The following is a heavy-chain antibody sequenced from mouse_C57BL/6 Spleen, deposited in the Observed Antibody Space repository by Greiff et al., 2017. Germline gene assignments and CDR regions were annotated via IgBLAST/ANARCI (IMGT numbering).Heavy chain of an antibody. CDR1: GYTFNDSE. CDR2: IDPETGGH. J-gene: IGHJ4*01. Sequence: QVQLQQSGAELVRPGASVTLSCKSSGYTFNDSEMHWVKQTPVHGLEWIGAIDPETGGHDCNQKFKGKAILTADKSSSTAYMEHRSLTAEDSAVYYWTREAIDYWGQGTSGTVSS. V-gene: IGHV1-15*01. CDR3: TREAIDY.